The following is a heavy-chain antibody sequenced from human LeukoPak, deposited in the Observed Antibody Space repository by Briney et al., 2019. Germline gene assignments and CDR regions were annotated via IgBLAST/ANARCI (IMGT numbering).Heavy chain of an antibody. CDR2: ISYDGSNK. D-gene: IGHD1-26*01. CDR1: GLTFSSYA. CDR3: ARGVGATNHFDY. J-gene: IGHJ4*02. V-gene: IGHV3-30-3*01. Sequence: GRSLRLSCAASGLTFSSYAMHWVRQAPGKGLEWVAVISYDGSNKYYADSVKGRFTISRDNSKNTLYPQMNSLRAEDTAVYYCARGVGATNHFDYWGQGTLVTVSS.